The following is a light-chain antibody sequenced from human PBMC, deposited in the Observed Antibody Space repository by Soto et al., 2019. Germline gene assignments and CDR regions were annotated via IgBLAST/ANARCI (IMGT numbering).Light chain of an antibody. CDR3: QQYGSSPRT. V-gene: IGKV3-20*01. J-gene: IGKJ1*01. CDR1: QSVSSSY. Sequence: EIVLTQSPGTPSLSPGERATLSCRASQSVSSSYLAWYQQKPGQAPRLLIYGASSRATGIPDRFSGSGSGTDFTLTISRLEPEDFAVYYCQQYGSSPRTFGQGTKADIK. CDR2: GAS.